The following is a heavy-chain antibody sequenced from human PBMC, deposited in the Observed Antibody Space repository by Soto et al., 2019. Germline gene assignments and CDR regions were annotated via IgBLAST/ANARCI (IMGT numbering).Heavy chain of an antibody. V-gene: IGHV4-4*07. Sequence: SETLSLTCRGSCGSINSYWWSWIRQPAGKGLEWIGRVYSSGTTDYNPSLNSRATLSVETSKNQLSLKLSSVTAADTAVYFCARDIGSYAYGEGYWGQGIQVTVSS. CDR1: CGSINSYW. D-gene: IGHD3-10*01. CDR3: ARDIGSYAYGEGY. CDR2: VYSSGTT. J-gene: IGHJ4*02.